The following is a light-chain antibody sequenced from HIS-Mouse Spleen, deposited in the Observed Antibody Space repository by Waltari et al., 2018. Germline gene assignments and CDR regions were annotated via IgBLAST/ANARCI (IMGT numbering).Light chain of an antibody. J-gene: IGKJ2*01. CDR1: QSVSSSY. CDR2: GAS. CDR3: QQYGSSPPYT. Sequence: EIVLTQSPGTLSLSPGERATLSCRASQSVSSSYLAWYQQKPGQAPMLLIYGASSSATCIPDRFSGSGSGTDFTLTISRLEPEDFAVYYCQQYGSSPPYTFGQGTKLEIK. V-gene: IGKV3-20*01.